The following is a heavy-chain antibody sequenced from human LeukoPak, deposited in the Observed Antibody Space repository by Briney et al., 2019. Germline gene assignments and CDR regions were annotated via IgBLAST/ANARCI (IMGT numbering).Heavy chain of an antibody. J-gene: IGHJ3*02. CDR1: GGSVRGHY. CDR2: ILYSGST. CDR3: ARHRGQYIAHDSFDI. Sequence: PSETLSLTCTVSGGSVRGHYWSWIRQTPGKGLEWLGYILYSGSTRYNPSLGSRVKNLVDTSKDLYSLKLTSVTAADTALYYCARHRGQYIAHDSFDIWRQGTLVAVSS. V-gene: IGHV4-59*08. D-gene: IGHD2/OR15-2a*01.